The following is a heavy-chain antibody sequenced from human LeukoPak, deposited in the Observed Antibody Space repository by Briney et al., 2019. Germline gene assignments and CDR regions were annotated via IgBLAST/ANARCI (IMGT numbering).Heavy chain of an antibody. CDR3: ASPGIAAAPYSFDY. V-gene: IGHV1-18*01. CDR2: ISAYNGNT. D-gene: IGHD6-13*01. CDR1: GYTFTSYG. Sequence: ASVKVSCKASGYTFTSYGISWVRQAPGQGLEWMGWISAYNGNTNYAQKLQGRVTMTTDTSTSTAYMELRSLRSDDTAVYYCASPGIAAAPYSFDYWGQGTLVTVSS. J-gene: IGHJ4*02.